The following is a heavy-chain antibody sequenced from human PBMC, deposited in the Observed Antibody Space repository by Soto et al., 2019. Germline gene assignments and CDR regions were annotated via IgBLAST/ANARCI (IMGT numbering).Heavy chain of an antibody. CDR2: TRNKVNSFSA. D-gene: IGHD3-10*01. CDR1: GFIFSDYY. Sequence: EVQLMESGGGLVQPGGSLRLSCAAAGFIFSDYYMDWVRQVPGKGLEWVGRTRNKVNSFSAEYAASVKGRFSIYRDASKDSMYMQMNSLKSDDTAVYYCARGTAGSYDYWGQGALVTVSS. CDR3: ARGTAGSYDY. J-gene: IGHJ4*02. V-gene: IGHV3-72*01.